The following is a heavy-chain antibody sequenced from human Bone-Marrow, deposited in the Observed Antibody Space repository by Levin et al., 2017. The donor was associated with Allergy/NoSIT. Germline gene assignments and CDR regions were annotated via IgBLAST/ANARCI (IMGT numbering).Heavy chain of an antibody. V-gene: IGHV3-23*01. CDR1: GFTFSSYA. CDR2: ISGSGGST. J-gene: IGHJ4*02. Sequence: QSGGSLRLSCAASGFTFSSYAMSWVRQAPGKGLEWVSAISGSGGSTYYADSVKGRFTISRDNSKNTLYLQMNSLRAEDTAVYYCAKDAGMTTVTPSSFDYWGQGTLVTVSS. D-gene: IGHD4-17*01. CDR3: AKDAGMTTVTPSSFDY.